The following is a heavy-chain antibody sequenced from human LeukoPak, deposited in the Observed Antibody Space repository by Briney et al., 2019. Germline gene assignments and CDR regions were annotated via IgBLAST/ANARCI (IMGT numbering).Heavy chain of an antibody. CDR3: ARGRPEYSGYGQDFDY. CDR1: GFTFSSYG. J-gene: IGHJ4*02. CDR2: IWYDGSNK. V-gene: IGHV3-33*01. D-gene: IGHD5-12*01. Sequence: GGSLILSCAASGFTFSSYGMHWVRQAPGEGLEWVAVIWYDGSNKYYADSVKGRFTISRDNSKNTLYLQMNSLRAEDTAVYYCARGRPEYSGYGQDFDYWGQGTLVIVSS.